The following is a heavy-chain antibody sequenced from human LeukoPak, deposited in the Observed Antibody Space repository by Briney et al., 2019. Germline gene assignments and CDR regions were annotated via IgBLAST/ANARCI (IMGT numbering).Heavy chain of an antibody. CDR3: ARSPHILTGENFDY. J-gene: IGHJ4*02. CDR2: FDPEDGET. Sequence: GASVKVSCKVSGYTLTELSMHWVRQAPGKGLEWMGGFDPEDGETIYAQKFQGRVTMTEDTSTDTAYMELSSLRSEDTAVYYCARSPHILTGENFDYWGQGTLLTVSS. CDR1: GYTLTELS. V-gene: IGHV1-24*01. D-gene: IGHD3-9*01.